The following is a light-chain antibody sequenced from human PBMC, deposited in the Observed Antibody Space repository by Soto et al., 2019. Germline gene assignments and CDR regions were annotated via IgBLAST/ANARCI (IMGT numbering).Light chain of an antibody. V-gene: IGKV4-1*01. CDR2: WAS. Sequence: DIVMIQSPDSLAVPLGERATINRKSSQNILYSSNNKNYLAWYQQKPGQPPKLLIYWASTRESGVPDRFSGSGSGTDFTLTISSLQAEDVAVYYCQQYYSSPPTFGQGTKVEIK. CDR1: QNILYSSNNKNY. J-gene: IGKJ1*01. CDR3: QQYYSSPPT.